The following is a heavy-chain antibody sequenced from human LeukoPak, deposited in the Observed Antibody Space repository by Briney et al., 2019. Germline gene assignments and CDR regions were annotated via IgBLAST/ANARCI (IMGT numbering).Heavy chain of an antibody. D-gene: IGHD3-9*01. V-gene: IGHV5-51*01. CDR1: GYNFTNYW. Sequence: GESLKISCKASGYNFTNYWIGWVRQMPGKGLEWMGNIDPSDSETRHSPSFQGQVTISVDKPISIAYLQWNSLKASDTAMYYCARLNDILTGPFDYWGQGTLVTVSS. J-gene: IGHJ4*02. CDR3: ARLNDILTGPFDY. CDR2: IDPSDSET.